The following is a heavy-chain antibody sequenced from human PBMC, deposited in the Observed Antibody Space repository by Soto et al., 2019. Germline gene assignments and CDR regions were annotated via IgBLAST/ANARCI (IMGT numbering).Heavy chain of an antibody. J-gene: IGHJ4*02. D-gene: IGHD4-17*01. CDR1: GYTFTSYD. Sequence: QVQLVQSGAEVKKPEASVKVSCKASGYTFTSYDINWVRQATGQGLEWMGWMNPNSGNTGYAQKFQGRVTMTRNTSISTAYMELSSLRSEETAVYYCARNGGVAAWDDYGDYEGYWGQGTLVTVSS. CDR2: MNPNSGNT. V-gene: IGHV1-8*01. CDR3: ARNGGVAAWDDYGDYEGY.